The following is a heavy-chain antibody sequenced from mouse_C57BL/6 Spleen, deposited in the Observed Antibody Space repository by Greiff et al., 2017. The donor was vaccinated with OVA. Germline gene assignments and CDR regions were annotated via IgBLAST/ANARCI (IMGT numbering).Heavy chain of an antibody. D-gene: IGHD2-5*01. CDR1: GFTFSDYG. Sequence: DVQLVESGGGLVKPGGSLKLSCAASGFTFSDYGMHWVRQAPETGPEWVAYISSGSSTIYYADTVKGRFTISRDNAKNTLFLQMTSLRSDGTAMYYCARDSNYVDWYFDVWGTGTTVNVYS. V-gene: IGHV5-17*01. CDR2: ISSGSSTI. CDR3: ARDSNYVDWYFDV. J-gene: IGHJ1*03.